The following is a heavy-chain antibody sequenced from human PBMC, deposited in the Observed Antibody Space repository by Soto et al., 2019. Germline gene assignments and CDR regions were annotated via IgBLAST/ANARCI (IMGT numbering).Heavy chain of an antibody. V-gene: IGHV3-30*18. Sequence: GGSLRLSCAASGFTFSSYGMHWVRQAPGKGLEWVAIISYDEINKYYADSVKGRFTISRDNSKNTLYLQMNSLRAEDTAVYYCAKSVYNWNDGFFDYWGQGTLVTVAS. CDR1: GFTFSSYG. J-gene: IGHJ4*02. CDR3: AKSVYNWNDGFFDY. D-gene: IGHD1-1*01. CDR2: ISYDEINK.